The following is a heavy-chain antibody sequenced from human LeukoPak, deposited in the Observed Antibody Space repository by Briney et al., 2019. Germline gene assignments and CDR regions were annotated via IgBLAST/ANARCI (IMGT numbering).Heavy chain of an antibody. CDR1: GGSFSGYH. CDR2: VSSSSSSM. CDR3: ARSGGFNKYESRKGWFDP. V-gene: IGHV3-21*01. D-gene: IGHD1-14*01. J-gene: IGHJ5*02. Sequence: ETLSLTCAVHGGSFSGYHWNWVRQAPGMRLEWVGSVSSSSSSMYYSDSMQGRFTISRDNAKNSLFLQLNSLRAEDTAVYYCARSGGFNKYESRKGWFDPWGQGTLVIVSP.